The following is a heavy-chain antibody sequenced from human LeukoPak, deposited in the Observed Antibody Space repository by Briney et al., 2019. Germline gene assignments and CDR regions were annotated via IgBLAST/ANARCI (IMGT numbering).Heavy chain of an antibody. CDR2: IIPIFGTA. CDR3: ARNPHDYGDYSYYYYYGMDV. Sequence: SVKVSCKASGGTFSSYAISWVRQAPGQGLEWMGGIIPIFGTANYAQKFQGRVTITADKSTSTAYMELSSLRSEDTAVYYCARNPHDYGDYSYYYYYGMDVWGKGTTVTVPS. CDR1: GGTFSSYA. D-gene: IGHD4-17*01. J-gene: IGHJ6*04. V-gene: IGHV1-69*06.